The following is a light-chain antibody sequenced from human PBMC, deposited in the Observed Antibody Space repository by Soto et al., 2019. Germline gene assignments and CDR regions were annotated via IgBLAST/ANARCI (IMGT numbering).Light chain of an antibody. J-gene: IGKJ5*01. CDR3: QQLSHWPFT. CDR2: DAS. CDR1: QSVGSY. V-gene: IGKV3-11*01. Sequence: EIVCTQSPATLSLXXGERATLSCRASQSVGSYLAWYQQKPGQAPRLLIYDASKRATGIPARFSGSGSGTDFTLTISSLEPEDFALYYCQQLSHWPFTFGPGTRLEIK.